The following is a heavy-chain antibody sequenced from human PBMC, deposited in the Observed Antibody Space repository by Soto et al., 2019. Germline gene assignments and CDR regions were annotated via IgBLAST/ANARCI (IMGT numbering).Heavy chain of an antibody. J-gene: IGHJ4*02. D-gene: IGHD2-2*01. V-gene: IGHV3-23*01. CDR1: GFTFSSYA. CDR2: ISGSGGST. Sequence: GGSLRLSCAASGFTFSSYAMSWVRQAPGKGLEWVSAISGSGGSTYYADSVKGRFTISRDNSKNTLYLQMNSLRAEDTAVYYCAKGELDIVVVPAALAFDYWGQGTLVTVSS. CDR3: AKGELDIVVVPAALAFDY.